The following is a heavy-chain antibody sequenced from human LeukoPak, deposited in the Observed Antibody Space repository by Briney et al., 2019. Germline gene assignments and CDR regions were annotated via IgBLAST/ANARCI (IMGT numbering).Heavy chain of an antibody. Sequence: GGSLRLSCAASGFTLSSYAMHWVRQAPGKGLEWVAVISYDGSNKYYADSVKGRFTISRDNSRNTLYLQMNSLRAEDTAVYYCARDRSQVPADPYYYYYGMDVWGKGTTVTVSS. CDR3: ARDRSQVPADPYYYYYGMDV. V-gene: IGHV3-30*04. CDR1: GFTLSSYA. D-gene: IGHD2-2*01. J-gene: IGHJ6*04. CDR2: ISYDGSNK.